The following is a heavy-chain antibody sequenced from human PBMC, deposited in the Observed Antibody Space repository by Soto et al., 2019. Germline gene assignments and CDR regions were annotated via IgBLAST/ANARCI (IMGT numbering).Heavy chain of an antibody. CDR3: AREQGVGDSSSWYGLGFDY. CDR1: GGSISSYY. D-gene: IGHD6-13*01. V-gene: IGHV4-59*01. J-gene: IGHJ4*02. CDR2: IYYSGST. Sequence: SSETLSLTCTVSGGSISSYYWSWIRQPPGKGLEWIGYIYYSGSTNYNPSLKSRVTISVDTSKNQFSLKLSSVTAADTAVYYCAREQGVGDSSSWYGLGFDYWGQGTLVTVSS.